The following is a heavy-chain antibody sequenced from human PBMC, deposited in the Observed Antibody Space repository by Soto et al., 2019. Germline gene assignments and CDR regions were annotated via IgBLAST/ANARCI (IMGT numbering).Heavy chain of an antibody. CDR1: GGSISDYH. D-gene: IGHD5-12*01. J-gene: IGHJ4*02. CDR3: ARQYSGYYGLDH. CDR2: IYYTGIT. Sequence: QVQLKESCPGLVESSETLSLTCTVSGGSISDYHWSWIRQSPGKGLEWIGYIYYTGITNYKPSFRSRVTMAIVTSKNWFSLKLRFVTAADTAVYYCARQYSGYYGLDHWGQGTLVAVS. V-gene: IGHV4-59*08.